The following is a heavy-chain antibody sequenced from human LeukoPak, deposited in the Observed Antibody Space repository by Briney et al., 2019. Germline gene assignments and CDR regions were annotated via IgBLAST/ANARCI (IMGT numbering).Heavy chain of an antibody. CDR1: GFTFSSYS. V-gene: IGHV3-21*01. D-gene: IGHD1-26*01. Sequence: TRGSLRLSCAASGFTFSSYSMNWVRQAPGKGLEWVSSISSSSSYIYYADSVKGRFTISRDNAKNSLYLQMNSLRAEDTAVYYCASTKGATLYSIDYWGQGTLVTVSS. CDR2: ISSSSSYI. CDR3: ASTKGATLYSIDY. J-gene: IGHJ4*02.